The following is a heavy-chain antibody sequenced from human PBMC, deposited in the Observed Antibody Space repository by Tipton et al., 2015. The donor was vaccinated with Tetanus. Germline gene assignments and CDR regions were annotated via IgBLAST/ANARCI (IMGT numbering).Heavy chain of an antibody. CDR2: INEDGSEI. J-gene: IGHJ4*02. D-gene: IGHD3-16*01. Sequence: SLRLSCAVSGLTFSDSWMTWVRQAPGRGLEWVANINEDGSEIDYVDSVKGRFTISRDNAKNSLYLQMNGLRPEDTALYYCAKGWGSYWGQGTLVTVSS. V-gene: IGHV3-7*03. CDR3: AKGWGSY. CDR1: GLTFSDSW.